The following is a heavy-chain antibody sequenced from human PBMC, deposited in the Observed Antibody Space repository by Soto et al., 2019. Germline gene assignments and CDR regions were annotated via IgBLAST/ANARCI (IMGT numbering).Heavy chain of an antibody. V-gene: IGHV3-30*18. CDR3: AKDPPREWVGYSYGLTDY. CDR1: GFTFSSSG. Sequence: QVQLVESGGGVVQPGRSLRLSCAASGFTFSSSGMHWVRQAPGKGLEWVAVISYDGSNKYYADSVKGRFTISRDNSKNTLYLQMNSLRAEDTAVYYCAKDPPREWVGYSYGLTDYWGQGTLVTVSS. CDR2: ISYDGSNK. J-gene: IGHJ4*02. D-gene: IGHD5-18*01.